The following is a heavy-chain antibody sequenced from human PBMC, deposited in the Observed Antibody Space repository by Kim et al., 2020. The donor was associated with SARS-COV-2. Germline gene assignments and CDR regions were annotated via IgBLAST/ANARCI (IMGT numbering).Heavy chain of an antibody. CDR3: ATSSIAARPVDYYYYYGMDV. Sequence: GGSLRLSCAASGFTFSSYGMHWVRQAPGKGLEWVAVISYDGSNKYYADSVKGRFTISRDNSKNTLYLQMNSLRAEDTAVYYCATSSIAARPVDYYYYYGMDVWGQGTTVTVSS. J-gene: IGHJ6*02. V-gene: IGHV3-30*03. CDR2: ISYDGSNK. D-gene: IGHD6-6*01. CDR1: GFTFSSYG.